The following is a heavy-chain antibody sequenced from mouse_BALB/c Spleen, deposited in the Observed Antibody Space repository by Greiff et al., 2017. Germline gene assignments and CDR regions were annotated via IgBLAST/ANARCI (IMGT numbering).Heavy chain of an antibody. CDR3: ARLGRGNYAMDY. D-gene: IGHD4-1*01. J-gene: IGHJ4*01. CDR2: IYPGNGDT. Sequence: LQQPGAELVKPGASVKMSCKASGYTFTSYNMHWVKQTPGQGLEWIGAIYPGNGDTSYNQKFKGKATLTADKSSSTAYMQLSSLTSEDSAVYYCARLGRGNYAMDYWGQGTSVTVSS. V-gene: IGHV1-12*01. CDR1: GYTFTSYN.